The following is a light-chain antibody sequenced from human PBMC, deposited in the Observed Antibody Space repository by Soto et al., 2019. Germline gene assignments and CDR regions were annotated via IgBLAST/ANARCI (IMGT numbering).Light chain of an antibody. V-gene: IGLV2-8*01. CDR1: SSDVGSYNY. Sequence: QSALTQPPSASGSPGQSVTFSCTGTSSDVGSYNYVSWYQQHPGKVPKLMIYEVSKRPSGVPDRFSGSKSGNTASLTVSGLQAEDEADYYCSSYAGTNTDYVFGTGTKVTVL. CDR3: SSYAGTNTDYV. J-gene: IGLJ1*01. CDR2: EVS.